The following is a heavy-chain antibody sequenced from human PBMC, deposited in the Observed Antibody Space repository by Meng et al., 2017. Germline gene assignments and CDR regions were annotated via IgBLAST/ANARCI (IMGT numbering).Heavy chain of an antibody. V-gene: IGHV1-69*01. CDR2: IIPIFGTA. CDR1: GGTFSSYA. Sequence: QSGAAGKRPGSSVKVSCKASGGTFSSYAISWVRQAPGQGLEWTGGIIPIFGTANYAQKFQGRVTITADESTSTAYMELSSLRSEDTAVYYCARDYGDYAWIAKRWFDPWGQGTLVTVSS. CDR3: ARDYGDYAWIAKRWFDP. D-gene: IGHD4-17*01. J-gene: IGHJ5*02.